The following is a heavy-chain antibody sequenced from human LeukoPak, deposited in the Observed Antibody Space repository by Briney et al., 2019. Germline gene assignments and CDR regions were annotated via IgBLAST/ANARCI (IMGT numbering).Heavy chain of an antibody. J-gene: IGHJ4*02. CDR2: IIPIFGTA. CDR1: GGTFSSYA. D-gene: IGHD6-19*01. CDR3: ARSQWLNQGLFDH. Sequence: SVKVSCKASGGTFSSYAISWVRQAPGQGLEWMGGIIPIFGTANYAQKFQGRVTITADESTSTAYMELSSLRSEDTAVYYCARSQWLNQGLFDHWGQGTLVTVSS. V-gene: IGHV1-69*13.